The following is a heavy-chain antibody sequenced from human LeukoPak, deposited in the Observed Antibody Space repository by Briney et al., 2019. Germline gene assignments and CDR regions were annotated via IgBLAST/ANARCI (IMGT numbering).Heavy chain of an antibody. CDR1: GGSVSSGSYY. Sequence: PSETLSLTCTVSGGSVSSGSYYGSWIRQPPGKGLEWIGYLYYSGSTNYNPSLKSRVTISVDTSKNQFSLKLSSVTGADTAVYYCAREGHYYYGMDVWGQGTTVTVSS. CDR2: LYYSGST. V-gene: IGHV4-61*01. CDR3: AREGHYYYGMDV. J-gene: IGHJ6*02.